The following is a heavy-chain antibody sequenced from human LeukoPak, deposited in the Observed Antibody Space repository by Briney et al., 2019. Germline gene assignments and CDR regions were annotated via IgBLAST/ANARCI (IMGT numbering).Heavy chain of an antibody. CDR3: AKDLFYIGSGYYYLEDY. V-gene: IGHV3-23*01. D-gene: IGHD3-22*01. CDR2: ISGSGGST. J-gene: IGHJ4*02. CDR1: GFTFSSYA. Sequence: PGGSLRLSCAASGFTFSSYAMSWVRQAPGKGLEWVSAISGSGGSTYYADSVKGRFTISRDNSKNTLYLQMNSLRAEDTAVYYCAKDLFYIGSGYYYLEDYWGQGALVTVSS.